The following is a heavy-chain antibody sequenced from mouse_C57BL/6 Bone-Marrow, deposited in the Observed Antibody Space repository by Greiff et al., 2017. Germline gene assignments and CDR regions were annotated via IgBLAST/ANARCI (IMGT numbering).Heavy chain of an antibody. Sequence: VQLQQPGAELVRPGTSVKLSCKASGYTFTSYWMHWVKQRPGQGLEWIGVIDPSDSYTNYNQKFKGKATLTVDTSSSTAYMQLSSLTSEDSAVYYCARLNYYGSSYRYYFDYWGQGTTLTVSS. CDR2: IDPSDSYT. D-gene: IGHD1-1*01. CDR1: GYTFTSYW. V-gene: IGHV1-59*01. J-gene: IGHJ2*01. CDR3: ARLNYYGSSYRYYFDY.